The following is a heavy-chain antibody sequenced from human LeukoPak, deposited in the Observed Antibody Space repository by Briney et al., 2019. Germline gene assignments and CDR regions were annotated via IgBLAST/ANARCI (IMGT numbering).Heavy chain of an antibody. CDR3: ARHVGNSGSGSYLTYFDY. D-gene: IGHD3-10*01. Sequence: SETLSLTCTVSGGSISSYYWSGIRQPPGKGLEWIGYIYYSGSTNYNPSLKSRVTISVDTSKNQFSLKLSSVTAADTAVYYCARHVGNSGSGSYLTYFDYWGQGTLVTVSS. CDR1: GGSISSYY. J-gene: IGHJ4*02. V-gene: IGHV4-59*08. CDR2: IYYSGST.